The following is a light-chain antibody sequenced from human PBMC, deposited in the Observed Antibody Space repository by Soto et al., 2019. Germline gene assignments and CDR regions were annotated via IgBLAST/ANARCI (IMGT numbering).Light chain of an antibody. Sequence: DIQLTQSPSFLSASVGDRVTITCRASQGISSYLAWYQQKPGKAPKLLIYAASTLQSGVPSRFSGNISGTEFTLTISSLQPEDFATYYCQQLNIFPFTFGPGTKVDIK. J-gene: IGKJ3*01. V-gene: IGKV1-9*01. CDR2: AAS. CDR1: QGISSY. CDR3: QQLNIFPFT.